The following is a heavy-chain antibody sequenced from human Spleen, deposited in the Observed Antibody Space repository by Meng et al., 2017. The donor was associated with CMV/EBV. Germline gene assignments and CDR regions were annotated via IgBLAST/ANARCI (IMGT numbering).Heavy chain of an antibody. Sequence: SLKISCTVFGFTFDDYAMYWVRQAPGKGLEWVSGINSDGDNTAYAASVKCRFTSYRDNAKNSLYLHMNSLRSDDTAFYYCAKSFGVTIFGIFALWGQGTLVTVSS. J-gene: IGHJ4*02. V-gene: IGHV3-9*01. CDR3: AKSFGVTIFGIFAL. CDR2: INSDGDNT. D-gene: IGHD3-3*01. CDR1: GFTFDDYA.